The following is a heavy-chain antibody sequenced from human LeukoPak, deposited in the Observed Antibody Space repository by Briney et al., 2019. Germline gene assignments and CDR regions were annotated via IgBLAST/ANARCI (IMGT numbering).Heavy chain of an antibody. J-gene: IGHJ4*02. Sequence: QPGGSLRLSCAASGFTFSTYWMSWVRQAPGKGLEWVATIKQGGSDKFYVDSVKGRFTISTDNAENSLNLQMNSLRAEDTAVYYCAKADLDYWGQGTLVTVSS. CDR1: GFTFSTYW. V-gene: IGHV3-7*01. CDR3: AKADLDY. CDR2: IKQGGSDK.